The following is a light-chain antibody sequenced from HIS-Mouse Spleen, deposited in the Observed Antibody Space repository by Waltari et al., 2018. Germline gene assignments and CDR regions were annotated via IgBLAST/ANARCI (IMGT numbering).Light chain of an antibody. CDR3: CSYAGSSTYWV. V-gene: IGLV2-23*02. CDR2: EVS. Sequence: QSALTQPPSASGSPGQSVTISCTGPSSDVGAYNYFSWYQQHPGKAPKLMIYEVSKRPSGVSNRFSGSKSGNTASLTISGLQAEDEADYYCCSYAGSSTYWVFGGGTKLTVL. J-gene: IGLJ3*02. CDR1: SSDVGAYNY.